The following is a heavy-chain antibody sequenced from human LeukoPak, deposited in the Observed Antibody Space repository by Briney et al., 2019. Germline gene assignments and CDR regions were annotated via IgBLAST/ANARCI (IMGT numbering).Heavy chain of an antibody. D-gene: IGHD3-10*01. CDR3: AGHTYGSGSSPHFDY. CDR2: ISYSGST. J-gene: IGHJ4*02. CDR1: GGSVSXXX. V-gene: IGHV4-59*08. Sequence: PSETLSLTCTVSGGSVSXXXXXXIRQPPGXXXXXXXYISYSGSTDYTPSXXXXXTISVDTSKNQFSLKLSSVTAAATAVYYCAGHTYGSGSSPHFDYWGQGTLVTVSS.